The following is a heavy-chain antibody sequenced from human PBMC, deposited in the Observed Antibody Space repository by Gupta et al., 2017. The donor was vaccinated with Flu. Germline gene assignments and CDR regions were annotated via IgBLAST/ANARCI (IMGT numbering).Heavy chain of an antibody. CDR3: ARYCSGGSPYVGYYYGMDV. V-gene: IGHV4-34*01. J-gene: IGHJ6*02. CDR1: GGSFSGSH. Sequence: QVQLQQWGAGLLKPSETLSLTCAVYGGSFSGSHWSWIRQPPGKGLEWIGEINHSGSTNYNPSLKSRVTIPVDTSKNQFSLKLSSVTAADTAVYYCARYCSGGSPYVGYYYGMDVWGQGTTVTVSS. CDR2: INHSGST. D-gene: IGHD2-15*01.